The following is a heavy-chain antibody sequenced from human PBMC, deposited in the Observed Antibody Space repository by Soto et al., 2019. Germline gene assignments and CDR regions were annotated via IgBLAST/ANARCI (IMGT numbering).Heavy chain of an antibody. CDR3: ARAGEGFNRPFDY. V-gene: IGHV4-38-2*01. D-gene: IGHD3-16*01. Sequence: PSETLSLTCAVSGYSIRSGYYWGWIRQPPGKGLEWIGNIFPRGYTYYNPSLESRATVSVDTSKNQFSLKLNSVTAADTAVYYCARAGEGFNRPFDYWGQGTPVTVSS. CDR1: GYSIRSGYY. J-gene: IGHJ4*02. CDR2: IFPRGYT.